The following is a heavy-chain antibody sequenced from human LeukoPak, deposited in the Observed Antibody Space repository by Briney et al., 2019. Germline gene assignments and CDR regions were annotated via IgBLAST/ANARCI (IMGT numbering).Heavy chain of an antibody. CDR3: ARDIGWFGELSIDY. J-gene: IGHJ4*02. Sequence: GGSLRLSCAASGFTFSSYWMSWVRQAPGKGLEWVANIEQDGSEKYYVDSVKGRFTISRDNAKNSLYLQMNSLRAEDTAVYYCARDIGWFGELSIDYWGQGTLVTVSS. V-gene: IGHV3-7*01. D-gene: IGHD3-10*01. CDR1: GFTFSSYW. CDR2: IEQDGSEK.